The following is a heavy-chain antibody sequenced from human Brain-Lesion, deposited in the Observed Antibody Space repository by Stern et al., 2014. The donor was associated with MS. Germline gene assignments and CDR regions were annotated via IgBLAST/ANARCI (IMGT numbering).Heavy chain of an antibody. Sequence: QVQLVQSGPGLVKPSQTLSLTCTVSGGSISSGSDYWSWIRQPVGKGLEWIGRFHASGSAFHTPSLKSGVTISTDTPMTQFSLELNSATAADTAIYYCASGYRIFDYWGQGILVTVSS. D-gene: IGHD5-18*01. CDR3: ASGYRIFDY. J-gene: IGHJ4*02. CDR1: GGSISSGSDY. CDR2: FHASGSA. V-gene: IGHV4-61*02.